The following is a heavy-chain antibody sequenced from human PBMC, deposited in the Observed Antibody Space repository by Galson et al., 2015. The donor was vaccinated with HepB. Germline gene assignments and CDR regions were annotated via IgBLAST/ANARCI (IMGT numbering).Heavy chain of an antibody. Sequence: SLRLSCAASGFTFSSHGMHWVRQAPGKGLEWVAVIWHDGSNKYYADSMQGRFTISRDNSKNTLYLQMSSLRAEDTAVYYCAREGLTAMTLFDYWGQGTLVTVSS. CDR3: AREGLTAMTLFDY. J-gene: IGHJ4*02. D-gene: IGHD4-17*01. CDR1: GFTFSSHG. CDR2: IWHDGSNK. V-gene: IGHV3-33*01.